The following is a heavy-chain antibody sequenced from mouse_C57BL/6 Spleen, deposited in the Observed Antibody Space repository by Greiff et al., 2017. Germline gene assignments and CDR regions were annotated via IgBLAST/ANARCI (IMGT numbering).Heavy chain of an antibody. D-gene: IGHD3-2*02. CDR1: GYTFTDYY. CDR2: IYPGSGNT. Sequence: QVQLQQSGAELVRPGASVKLSCKASGYTFTDYYINWVKQRPGQGLEWIARIYPGSGNTYYNEKFKGKATLTAEKSSSTAYMQLSSLTSEDSAVYFCARDGLGFDWFAYWGQGTLVTVSA. CDR3: ARDGLGFDWFAY. V-gene: IGHV1-76*01. J-gene: IGHJ3*01.